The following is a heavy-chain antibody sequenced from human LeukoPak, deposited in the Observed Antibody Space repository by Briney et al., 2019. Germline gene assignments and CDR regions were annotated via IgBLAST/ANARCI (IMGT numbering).Heavy chain of an antibody. CDR1: GFTFSDYY. CDR2: ISSSSSYI. Sequence: PGGSLRLSCAASGFTFSDYYMSWIRQAPGKGLEWVSSISSSSSYIYYADSVKGRFTISIDNAKNTLYLQMNSLRAEETAVYYCARDAIIAAAGLGLKYGIDVWGKGTTVTVSS. V-gene: IGHV3-11*06. D-gene: IGHD6-13*01. CDR3: ARDAIIAAAGLGLKYGIDV. J-gene: IGHJ6*04.